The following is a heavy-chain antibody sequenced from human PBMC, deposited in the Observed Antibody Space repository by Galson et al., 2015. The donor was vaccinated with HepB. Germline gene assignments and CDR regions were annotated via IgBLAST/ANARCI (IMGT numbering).Heavy chain of an antibody. J-gene: IGHJ4*02. V-gene: IGHV3-53*01. Sequence: SLRLSCAASGFTVSSNCMSWVRQTPGRGLEWVSVIYVGGIAYYADSVRGRFTISRDISKNTVSLQMNSLRAEDTAVYYCVRVFGDGRWVDYWGQGSLVTVSS. CDR1: GFTVSSNC. CDR3: VRVFGDGRWVDY. D-gene: IGHD3-10*02. CDR2: IYVGGIA.